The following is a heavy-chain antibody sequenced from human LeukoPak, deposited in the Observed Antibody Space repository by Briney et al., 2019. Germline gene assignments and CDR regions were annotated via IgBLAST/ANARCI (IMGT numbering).Heavy chain of an antibody. CDR3: ARGDYSAYTGAFDI. Sequence: ASVKVSCKASGYTVGGYYMHWVRQAPCHGLEWMGWINPSSGGTNYAQKFQGRVTMTRDTSINTGYVDLSSLGSDDTAFYYCARGDYSAYTGAFDIWGQGTMVTVS. CDR2: INPSSGGT. CDR1: GYTVGGYY. J-gene: IGHJ3*02. D-gene: IGHD5-12*01. V-gene: IGHV1-2*02.